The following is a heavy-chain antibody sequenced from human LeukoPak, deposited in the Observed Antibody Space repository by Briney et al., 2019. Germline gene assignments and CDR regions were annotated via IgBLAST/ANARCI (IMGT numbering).Heavy chain of an antibody. J-gene: IGHJ4*02. D-gene: IGHD2-21*02. V-gene: IGHV3-30-3*01. CDR3: ARDPSVCGGDCYLFDY. CDR1: GFTFSSYA. Sequence: PGRSLRLSCAASGFTFSSYAMHWVRQAPGKGLEWVAVISYDGSNKYYADSVKGRFTISRDNSKNTLYLQMNSLRAEDTAVYYCARDPSVCGGDCYLFDYWGREPWSPSPQ. CDR2: ISYDGSNK.